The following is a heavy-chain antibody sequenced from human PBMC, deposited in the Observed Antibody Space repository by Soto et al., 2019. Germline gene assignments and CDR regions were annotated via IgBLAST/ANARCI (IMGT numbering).Heavy chain of an antibody. Sequence: GGSLRLSCAASGFTFSSYGMHWVRQAPGKGLEWVAVISYDGSNKYYADSVKGRFTNSRDNSKNTLYLQMNSLKAEDTAVYYCAKDGDYGDYLDYWGQGTLVTVSS. D-gene: IGHD4-17*01. CDR1: GFTFSSYG. J-gene: IGHJ4*02. CDR2: ISYDGSNK. CDR3: AKDGDYGDYLDY. V-gene: IGHV3-30*18.